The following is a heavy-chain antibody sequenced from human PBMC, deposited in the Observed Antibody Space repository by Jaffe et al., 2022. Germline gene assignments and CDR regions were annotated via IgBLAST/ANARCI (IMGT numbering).Heavy chain of an antibody. CDR1: GYTFTGYY. CDR2: INPNSGGT. CDR3: ARDTLELEGTTVDDAFDI. V-gene: IGHV1-2*06. Sequence: QVQLVQSGAEVKKPGASVKVSCKASGYTFTGYYMHWVRQAPGQGLEWMGRINPNSGGTNYAQKFQGRVTMTRDTSISTAYMELSRLRSDDTAVYYCARDTLELEGTTVDDAFDIWGQGTMVTVSS. D-gene: IGHD1-7*01. J-gene: IGHJ3*02.